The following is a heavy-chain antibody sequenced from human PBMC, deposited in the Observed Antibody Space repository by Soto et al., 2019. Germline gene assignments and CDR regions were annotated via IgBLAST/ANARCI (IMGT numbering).Heavy chain of an antibody. D-gene: IGHD3-3*01. J-gene: IGHJ4*02. Sequence: SETLSLTCTVSGGSISSYYWSWIRQPAGKGLEWIGRIYTSGSTNYNPSLKSRVTMSVDTSKNQFSLKLSSVTAADTAVYYCARAGIFGVVIMREKQAFDYWGQGTLVTVSS. CDR3: ARAGIFGVVIMREKQAFDY. CDR1: GGSISSYY. CDR2: IYTSGST. V-gene: IGHV4-4*07.